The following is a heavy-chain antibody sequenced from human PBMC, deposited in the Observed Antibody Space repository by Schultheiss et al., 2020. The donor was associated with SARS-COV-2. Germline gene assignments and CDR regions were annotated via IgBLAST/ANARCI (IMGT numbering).Heavy chain of an antibody. J-gene: IGHJ6*03. CDR3: ARGIPAAMYYYYYYMDV. V-gene: IGHV4-4*07. CDR2: IYPSGST. CDR1: GGSISSYY. Sequence: SETLSLTCTVSGGSISSYYWSWIRQPAGKGLEWIGRIYPSGSTNYNPSLKSRVTISVDTSKNQFSLKLSSVTAADTAVYYCARGIPAAMYYYYYYMDVWGKGTTVTVSS. D-gene: IGHD2-2*01.